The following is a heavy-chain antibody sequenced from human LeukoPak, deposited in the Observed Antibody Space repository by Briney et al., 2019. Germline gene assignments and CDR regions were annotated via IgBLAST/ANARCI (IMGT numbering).Heavy chain of an antibody. J-gene: IGHJ4*02. D-gene: IGHD6-13*01. CDR1: GYTFTSYY. CDR2: INPSGGST. V-gene: IGHV1-46*01. CDR3: ARWTTIDGGNIAAAGTGFDY. Sequence: GASVKVSCKASGYTFTSYYMHWVRQAPGQGLEWMGIINPSGGSTSYAQKFQGRVTMTRDTSTSTVYMELSSLRSEDTAVYYCARWTTIDGGNIAAAGTGFDYWGQGTLVTVSS.